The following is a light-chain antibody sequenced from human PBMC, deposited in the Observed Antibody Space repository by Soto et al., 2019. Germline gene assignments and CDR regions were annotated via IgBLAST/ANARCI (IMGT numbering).Light chain of an antibody. CDR3: QHTRTTPRT. J-gene: IGKJ1*01. V-gene: IGKV1-39*01. CDR1: QGISTY. Sequence: DIQMTQSPSSLFANVGDRVTITCRASQGISTYLHWYQQRPGKAPSLLLYGASNLHRGVPSRFSGRGSGTDFTLTISSLQPEDVATYYCQHTRTTPRTFGQGTKVEIK. CDR2: GAS.